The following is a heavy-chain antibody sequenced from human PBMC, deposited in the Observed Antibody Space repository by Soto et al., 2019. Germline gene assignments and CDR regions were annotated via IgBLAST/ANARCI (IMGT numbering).Heavy chain of an antibody. CDR1: GGSFGGYY. V-gene: IGHV4-34*01. CDR2: INHSGST. CDR3: ASIFGRITIFGVVTMGYFDY. D-gene: IGHD3-3*01. J-gene: IGHJ4*02. Sequence: SETLSLTCAVYGGSFGGYYWSWIRQPPGKGLEWIGEINHSGSTNYNPSLKSRVTISVDTSKNQFSLKLSSVTAADTAVYYCASIFGRITIFGVVTMGYFDYWGQGTLVTVSS.